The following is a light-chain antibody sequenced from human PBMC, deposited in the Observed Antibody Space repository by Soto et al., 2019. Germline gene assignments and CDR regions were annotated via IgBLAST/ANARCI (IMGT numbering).Light chain of an antibody. CDR3: HQYGTSPIA. CDR2: VAS. CDR1: QNVGGRF. J-gene: IGKJ5*01. V-gene: IGKV3-20*01. Sequence: EIVLTQSPGTLSLSPGERATLSCRASQNVGGRFLAWYQQKPGQAPRLFINVASTRATGIPDRFSGSGSGTDFPLTISRLEPEACAVYSCHQYGTSPIAFGQGKRLE.